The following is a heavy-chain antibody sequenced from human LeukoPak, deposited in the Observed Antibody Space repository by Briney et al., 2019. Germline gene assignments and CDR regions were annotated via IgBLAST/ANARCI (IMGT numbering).Heavy chain of an antibody. CDR2: ISAYNGNT. Sequence: ASVKVSCKASGYTFTSYGISWVRQAPGQGPEWMGWISAYNGNTNYAQKLQGRVTMTTDTSTSTAYMELRSLRSDDTAVYYCARDGSGGSWVNWFDPWGQGTLVTVSS. CDR3: ARDGSGGSWVNWFDP. V-gene: IGHV1-18*01. CDR1: GYTFTSYG. D-gene: IGHD2-15*01. J-gene: IGHJ5*02.